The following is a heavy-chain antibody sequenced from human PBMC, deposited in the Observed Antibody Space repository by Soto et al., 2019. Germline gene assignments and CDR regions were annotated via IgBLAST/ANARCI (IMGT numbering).Heavy chain of an antibody. CDR3: AGSLQGATTNYASNWFDP. D-gene: IGHD4-4*01. CDR2: INTYNGNT. V-gene: IGHV1-18*01. CDR1: GYTFTGYG. J-gene: IGHJ5*02. Sequence: QVQLVQSGAEVKKPGASVKVSCKASGYTFTGYGVTWVRQAPGQGLEWMGWINTYNGNTNYAQKLQGRVTVTTDTSTNTVYMELRSRRSDDTAVYYCAGSLQGATTNYASNWFDPWGQGTLVTVSS.